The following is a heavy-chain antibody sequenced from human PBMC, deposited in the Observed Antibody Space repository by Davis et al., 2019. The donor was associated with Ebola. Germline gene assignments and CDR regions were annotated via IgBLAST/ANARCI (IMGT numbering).Heavy chain of an antibody. D-gene: IGHD1-26*01. Sequence: AASVKVSCKASGYTFTTYDINWVRQAPGQGLEWMGWMNPNSGYTDYAQKFQGRVTMTRDTSTSTVYMELSSLRSEDTAVYYCARETPTLYSGSYAFDYWGQGTLVTVSS. V-gene: IGHV1-8*01. CDR2: MNPNSGYT. J-gene: IGHJ4*02. CDR1: GYTFTTYD. CDR3: ARETPTLYSGSYAFDY.